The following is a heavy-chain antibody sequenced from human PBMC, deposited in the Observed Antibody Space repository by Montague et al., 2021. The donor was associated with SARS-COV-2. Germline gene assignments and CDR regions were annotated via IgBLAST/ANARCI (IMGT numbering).Heavy chain of an antibody. V-gene: IGHV4-39*01. CDR3: ARVVGFDFDY. J-gene: IGHJ4*02. CDR2: INYSGST. D-gene: IGHD2-21*01. Sequence: SETLSLTCKVSGDSITTTTYYWVWIRQPPGKGLEWIGSINYSGSTFYNPSLKSRLSMSMDTSTNQFSLRLTSMTAADTAIYYCARVVGFDFDYWGQGTLVTVSS. CDR1: GDSITTTTYY.